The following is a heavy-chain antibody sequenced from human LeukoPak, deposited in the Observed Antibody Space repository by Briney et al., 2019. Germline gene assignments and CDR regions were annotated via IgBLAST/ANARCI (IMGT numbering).Heavy chain of an antibody. CDR2: ISGSGGST. V-gene: IGHV3-23*01. CDR1: GFTFSSYA. Sequence: GGSLRLSCAASGFTFSSYAMSWVRQAPGKGLEWVSSISGSGGSTYYADSVKGRFTISRDNSKTTLYLQMNSLRAEDTAVYYCAKADSGSYSPHYYYYYMDVWGKGTTVTVSS. CDR3: AKADSGSYSPHYYYYYMDV. D-gene: IGHD1-26*01. J-gene: IGHJ6*03.